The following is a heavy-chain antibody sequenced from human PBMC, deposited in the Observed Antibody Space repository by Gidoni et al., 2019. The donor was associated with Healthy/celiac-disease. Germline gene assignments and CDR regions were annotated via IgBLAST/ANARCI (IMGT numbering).Heavy chain of an antibody. J-gene: IGHJ4*02. CDR1: GFTSSDYY. Sequence: QVQLVETGGGLLKPGGSLSLSCAAPGFTSSDYYMSWIRQAPGKGLEWVSYISSSSSYTNYADSVKGRFTISRENAKNSLYLQMNSLRAEDTAVYYCAREHSSAGAITLAYWGQGTLVTVSS. D-gene: IGHD1-26*01. CDR2: ISSSSSYT. V-gene: IGHV3-11*06. CDR3: AREHSSAGAITLAY.